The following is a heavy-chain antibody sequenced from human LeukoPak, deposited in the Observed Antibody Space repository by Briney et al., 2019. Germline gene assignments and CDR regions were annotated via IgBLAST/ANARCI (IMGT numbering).Heavy chain of an antibody. CDR1: GFTVSSNY. Sequence: GGSLRLSCAASGFTVSSNYMSWVRQAPGKGLEWVSVIYSGGSTYYADSVKGRFTISRDNSKNTLYLQMNGLRAEDTAAYYCAKALYDSSGYYSFDYWGQGTLVTVSS. D-gene: IGHD3-22*01. V-gene: IGHV3-53*01. CDR2: IYSGGST. J-gene: IGHJ4*02. CDR3: AKALYDSSGYYSFDY.